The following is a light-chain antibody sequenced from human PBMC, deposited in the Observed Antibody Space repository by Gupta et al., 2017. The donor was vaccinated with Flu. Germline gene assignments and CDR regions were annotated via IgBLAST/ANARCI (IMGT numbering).Light chain of an antibody. CDR1: NSDVGDYNF. CDR3: SSYSGGATLYV. Sequence: QSALTQPASVSGSPGQSVTISCTGTNSDVGDYNFVSWYQQHPGKAPKLMIFEVTNRPSGVSSRFSGSKSGNTASLTISGLQTEDEADYYCSSYSGGATLYVFGSGTKVTVL. J-gene: IGLJ1*01. V-gene: IGLV2-14*01. CDR2: EVT.